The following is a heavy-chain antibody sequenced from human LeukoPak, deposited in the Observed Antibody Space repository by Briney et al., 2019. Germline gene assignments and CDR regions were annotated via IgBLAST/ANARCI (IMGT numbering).Heavy chain of an antibody. Sequence: AGSLRLSCAASGFTFSSYAMSWVRQAPGKGLEWVSAISGSGGSTYYADSVKGRFTISRDNSKNTLYLQMNSLRAEDTAVDYCAKDQAQQLGNVNWFYPWGQGTLVTVSS. CDR2: ISGSGGST. J-gene: IGHJ5*02. CDR1: GFTFSSYA. CDR3: AKDQAQQLGNVNWFYP. D-gene: IGHD6-13*01. V-gene: IGHV3-23*01.